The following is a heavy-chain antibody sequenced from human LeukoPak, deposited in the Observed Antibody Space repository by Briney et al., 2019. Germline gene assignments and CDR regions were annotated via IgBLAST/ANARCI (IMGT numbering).Heavy chain of an antibody. Sequence: GGSLRLSCAASGFTFNSYWMSWVRQAPGKGLEWVSGINWNGGSTGYADSVKGRFTISRDNAKNSLYLQMNSLRAEDTALYYCASSSSYYGSGSYYNEFSYYYMDVWGKGTTVTVSS. D-gene: IGHD3-10*01. CDR3: ASSSSYYGSGSYYNEFSYYYMDV. CDR1: GFTFNSYW. V-gene: IGHV3-20*04. CDR2: INWNGGST. J-gene: IGHJ6*03.